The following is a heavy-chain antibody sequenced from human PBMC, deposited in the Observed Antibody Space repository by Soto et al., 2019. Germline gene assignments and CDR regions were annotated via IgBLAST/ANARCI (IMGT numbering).Heavy chain of an antibody. CDR1: GFTFSSYA. CDR2: ISGSGGST. Sequence: GGSLRLSCAASGFTFSSYAMSWVRQAPGKGLEWVSAISGSGGSTYYADSVKGRFTISRDNSKNTLYLQMNSLRAEDTAVYYCAKVPLAMGRYFDWLFDYWGQGTLVTVSS. D-gene: IGHD3-9*01. V-gene: IGHV3-23*01. J-gene: IGHJ4*02. CDR3: AKVPLAMGRYFDWLFDY.